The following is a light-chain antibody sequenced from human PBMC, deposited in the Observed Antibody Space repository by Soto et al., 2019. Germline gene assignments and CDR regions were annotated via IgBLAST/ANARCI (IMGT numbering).Light chain of an antibody. Sequence: DIQMTQSPSSLSASVGDRVTITCLASQSISSYLNWYQQKPGKVPKLLIYAASSLQSGVPSRFSGSGSGTDFTLIMSSLQPEDFATYYCQQSYSTPFTFGPGTKVDI. CDR3: QQSYSTPFT. CDR2: AAS. CDR1: QSISSY. J-gene: IGKJ3*01. V-gene: IGKV1-39*01.